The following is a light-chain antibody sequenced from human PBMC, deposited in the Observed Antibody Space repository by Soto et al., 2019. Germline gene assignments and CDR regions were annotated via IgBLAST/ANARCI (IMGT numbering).Light chain of an antibody. Sequence: QSVLTQPPSASGTPGRRVTISCSGSSSNIGSNYVYWYQQLPGTAPKLLIYSNNQRPSGVPDRFSGSKSGTSASLAISGLRSEDEADYYCAAWDDSLSGSYVFGTGTKV. CDR1: SSNIGSNY. V-gene: IGLV1-47*02. J-gene: IGLJ1*01. CDR2: SNN. CDR3: AAWDDSLSGSYV.